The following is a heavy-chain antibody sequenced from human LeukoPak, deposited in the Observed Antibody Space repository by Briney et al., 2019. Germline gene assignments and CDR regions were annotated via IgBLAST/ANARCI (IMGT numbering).Heavy chain of an antibody. V-gene: IGHV4-59*08. J-gene: IGHJ4*02. CDR3: ARTEGEMALHDY. CDR1: GGSISSYY. CDR2: IYYSGST. Sequence: PSETLSLTCTVSGGSISSYYWSWIRQPPGKGLEWIGYIYYSGSTNYNPSLKSRVTISVDTSKNQFSLKLSSVTAADTAVYYCARTEGEMALHDYWGQGTLVTVSS. D-gene: IGHD5-24*01.